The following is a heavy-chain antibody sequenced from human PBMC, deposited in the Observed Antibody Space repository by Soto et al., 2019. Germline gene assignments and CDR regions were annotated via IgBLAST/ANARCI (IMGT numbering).Heavy chain of an antibody. V-gene: IGHV3-30-3*01. CDR2: ISYDGSNK. CDR3: ARGGYGSGSSRYYFDY. Sequence: QVQLVESGGGVVQPGRSLRLSCAASGFTFSSYAMHWVRQAPGKGLEWVAVISYDGSNKYYADSVKGRFTISRDNSKNMLYLQMNSLRAEDTAVYYCARGGYGSGSSRYYFDYWGQGTLVTVSS. J-gene: IGHJ4*02. CDR1: GFTFSSYA. D-gene: IGHD3-10*01.